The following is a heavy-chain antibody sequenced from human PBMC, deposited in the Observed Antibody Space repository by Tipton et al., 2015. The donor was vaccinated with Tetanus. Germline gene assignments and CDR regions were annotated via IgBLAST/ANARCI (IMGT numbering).Heavy chain of an antibody. V-gene: IGHV1-3*01. CDR2: IDAANGNT. J-gene: IGHJ4*02. CDR3: ARAGPPDSSSWQEFDY. Sequence: VQLVQSGAEVKKPGASVKVSCRASGYTFTNYAIHWVRQAPGQRPEWMGWIDAANGNTKYSQNFQGRVTITRDTSASTAYMELSSLRSEDTSLYYCARAGPPDSSSWQEFDYWGQGTLVTVSS. D-gene: IGHD6-13*01. CDR1: GYTFTNYA.